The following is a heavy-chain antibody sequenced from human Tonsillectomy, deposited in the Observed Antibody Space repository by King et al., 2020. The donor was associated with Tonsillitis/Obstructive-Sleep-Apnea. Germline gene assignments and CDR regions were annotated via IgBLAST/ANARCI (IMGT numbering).Heavy chain of an antibody. CDR3: ARDGGSYYPNCFDP. Sequence: VQLVESGGGLVQPGGSLRLPCAASGFTFSRYEMKWVRQAPGKGLEWISYISTSGTMTYYADSVKGRFTISRENAKNSLYLQMNSLRAEDTAVYYCARDGGSYYPNCFDPWGQGTLVTVSS. CDR2: ISTSGTMT. V-gene: IGHV3-48*03. D-gene: IGHD1-26*01. CDR1: GFTFSRYE. J-gene: IGHJ5*02.